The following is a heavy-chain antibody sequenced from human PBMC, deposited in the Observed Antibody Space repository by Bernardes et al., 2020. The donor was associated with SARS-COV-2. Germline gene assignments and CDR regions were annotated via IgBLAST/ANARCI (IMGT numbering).Heavy chain of an antibody. D-gene: IGHD6-19*01. J-gene: IGHJ5*02. V-gene: IGHV5-51*01. Sequence: GESLKISCKGSGYSFTSYWIGWVRQMPGKGLEWMGIIYPGDSDTRYSPSFQGQVTISADKSISTAYLQWSSLKASDTAMYYCARRIAVADLYNWFDPWGQGTLVTVSS. CDR3: ARRIAVADLYNWFDP. CDR1: GYSFTSYW. CDR2: IYPGDSDT.